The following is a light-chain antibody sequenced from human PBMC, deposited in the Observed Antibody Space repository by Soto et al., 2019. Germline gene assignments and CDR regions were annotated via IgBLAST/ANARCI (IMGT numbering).Light chain of an antibody. Sequence: QSVLTQPASVSGSPGQSITISCTGTSSDVGGYNLVSWYQQHPGKAPKLMISEVSKRPSGISDRFSGSKSSSTASLTISGLQAEDEADYYCCSYAGTSTHTVFGGGTQLTVL. CDR2: EVS. CDR1: SSDVGGYNL. J-gene: IGLJ7*01. V-gene: IGLV2-23*02. CDR3: CSYAGTSTHTV.